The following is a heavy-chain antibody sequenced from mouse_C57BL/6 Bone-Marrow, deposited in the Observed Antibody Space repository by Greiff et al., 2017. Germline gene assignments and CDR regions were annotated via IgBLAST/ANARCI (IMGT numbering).Heavy chain of an antibody. D-gene: IGHD2-2*01. CDR1: GFSLTSYG. CDR3: AKWGIFDGYDDYYAMDY. V-gene: IGHV2-5*01. J-gene: IGHJ4*01. Sequence: VKLVESGPGLVQPSQSLSITCTVSGFSLTSYGVHWVRQSPGKGLEWLGVIWRGGSTDFNAAFMSRLSITKDKSKSQVFFKMNRLQVDDNAIYYGAKWGIFDGYDDYYAMDYWGQGTSVTVSS. CDR2: IWRGGST.